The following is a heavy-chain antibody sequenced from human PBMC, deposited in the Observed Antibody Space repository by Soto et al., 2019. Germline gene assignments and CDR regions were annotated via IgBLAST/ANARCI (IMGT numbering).Heavy chain of an antibody. D-gene: IGHD3-9*01. J-gene: IGHJ5*02. Sequence: ASVKVSCKASGYTFFTYDISWVRQAPGQGLEWMGWISTYSGDTKYAQKFQDRVTKTTDTSTTTAYLELRSRRSDDTAVCYCARHHVSTTGENWFLPLGQGTRVTVPS. CDR3: ARHHVSTTGENWFLP. CDR2: ISTYSGDT. V-gene: IGHV1-18*01. CDR1: GYTFFTYD.